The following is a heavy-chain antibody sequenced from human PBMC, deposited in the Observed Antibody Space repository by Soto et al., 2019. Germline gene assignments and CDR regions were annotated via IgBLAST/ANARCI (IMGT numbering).Heavy chain of an antibody. J-gene: IGHJ4*02. Sequence: QVQLLESGGGVVQPGRSLTIFCTASGFTFKHNAIHWILQAPAKGLEWLAGISFDGRTKNYADSVKGRFTISRDNSKNPISLQMRALKGENTATYYFAREGRADSGPNFDDFWGKGTLVAVSS. D-gene: IGHD3-10*01. V-gene: IGHV3-30-3*01. CDR2: ISFDGRTK. CDR1: GFTFKHNA. CDR3: AREGRADSGPNFDDF.